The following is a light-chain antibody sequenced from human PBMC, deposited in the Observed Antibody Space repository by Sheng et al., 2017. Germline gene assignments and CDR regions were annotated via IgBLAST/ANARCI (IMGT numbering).Light chain of an antibody. CDR2: KAS. J-gene: IGKJ2*01. V-gene: IGKV1-5*03. CDR1: QSINSW. Sequence: IQMTQSPSTLSASVGDRVTISCRANQSINSWLAWYQQRPGKAPNFLIYKASSLESGVPSRFSGSGSGTEFTLTISSLQPDDFATYYCQQYNSYSRTFGQGTKLEIK. CDR3: QQYNSYSRT.